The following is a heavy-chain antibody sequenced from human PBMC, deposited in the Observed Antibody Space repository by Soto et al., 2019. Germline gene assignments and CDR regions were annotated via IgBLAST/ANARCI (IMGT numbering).Heavy chain of an antibody. CDR1: GYTLTELS. D-gene: IGHD3-22*01. CDR3: ARDHLAYDSSGYYYNWFDP. CDR2: FDPEDGET. Sequence: ASVKVSCKVSGYTLTELSMHWVRQAPGKGLEWMGGFDPEDGETIYAQKFQGRVTMTEDTSTDTAYMELSSLRSDDTAVYYCARDHLAYDSSGYYYNWFDPWGQGTLVTVSS. J-gene: IGHJ5*02. V-gene: IGHV1-24*01.